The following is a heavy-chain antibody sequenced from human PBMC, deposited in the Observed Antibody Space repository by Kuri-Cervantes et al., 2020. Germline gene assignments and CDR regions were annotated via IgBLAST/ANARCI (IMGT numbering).Heavy chain of an antibody. V-gene: IGHV4-59*01. Sequence: SETLSLTCTVSGGSISSYYWSWIRQPPGKGLEWIGYIYYSGSTNYNPSLKSRVTISVDTSKNQFFLKLSSVTAADTAVYYCAREPNWGSGYWGQGTLVTVSS. D-gene: IGHD7-27*01. J-gene: IGHJ4*02. CDR2: IYYSGST. CDR3: AREPNWGSGY. CDR1: GGSISSYY.